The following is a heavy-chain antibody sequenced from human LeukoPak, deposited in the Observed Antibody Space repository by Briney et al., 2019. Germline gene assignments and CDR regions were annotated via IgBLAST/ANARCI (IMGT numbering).Heavy chain of an antibody. D-gene: IGHD3-16*01. J-gene: IGHJ4*02. Sequence: GASWKVSCKASGYTLTGYYMPWGGQAPGQGLEWRGGINPNSGGTNYAQKFQGWVTMTRDTSISTAYMELSRLRSDDTAVYYCARSRVGMITFHPFDYWGQGTLLTVSS. V-gene: IGHV1-2*04. CDR3: ARSRVGMITFHPFDY. CDR2: INPNSGGT. CDR1: GYTLTGYY.